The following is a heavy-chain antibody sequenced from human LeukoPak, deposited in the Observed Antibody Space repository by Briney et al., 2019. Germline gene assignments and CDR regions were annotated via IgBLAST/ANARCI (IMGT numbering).Heavy chain of an antibody. CDR1: GGSINNYY. J-gene: IGHJ2*01. Sequence: PSETLSLTCTLSGGSINNYYWSWIRQPPGKGLEWIGSIYYTRSTYYNPSLKSRVTISVDTSKNQFSLKLTSVTAADTAVYYCARGVTMIVVVIHDWYFDLWGRGTLVTVSS. CDR3: ARGVTMIVVVIHDWYFDL. D-gene: IGHD3-22*01. CDR2: IYYTRST. V-gene: IGHV4-59*05.